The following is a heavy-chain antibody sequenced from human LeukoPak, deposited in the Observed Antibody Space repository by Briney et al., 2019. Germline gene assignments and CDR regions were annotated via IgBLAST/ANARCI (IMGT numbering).Heavy chain of an antibody. CDR2: IYFSGST. D-gene: IGHD3-10*01. J-gene: IGHJ4*02. CDR3: ARDGMWFEEFRFDY. V-gene: IGHV4-39*07. Sequence: PSETLSLTCTVSGGSISSTTYYWGWIRQPPGKGLEWIGSIYFSGSTYYNPSLKSRVSISVDTSKNQFSLKLSSVTDADTAVYYCARDGMWFEEFRFDYWGQGTLVTVSS. CDR1: GGSISSTTYY.